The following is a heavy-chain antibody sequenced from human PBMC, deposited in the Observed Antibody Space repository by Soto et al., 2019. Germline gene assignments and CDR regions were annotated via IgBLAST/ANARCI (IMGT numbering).Heavy chain of an antibody. CDR3: ARIHGPRGNYDPDV. CDR2: IDWADDK. D-gene: IGHD5-12*01. CDR1: GFSLTTSGMC. V-gene: IGHV2-70*13. Sequence: SGPTLVNPTQPLTLTCTFSGFSLTTSGMCVSGIRQPPGKALEWLALIDWADDKYYSTSPKTRLTISKDTSKNQVVLTMTNVDPVDTATYYSARIHGPRGNYDPDVWGQGPLVTAPS. J-gene: IGHJ4*02.